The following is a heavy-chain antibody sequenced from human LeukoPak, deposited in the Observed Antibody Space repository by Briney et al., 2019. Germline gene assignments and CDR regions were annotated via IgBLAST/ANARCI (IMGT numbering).Heavy chain of an antibody. V-gene: IGHV1-3*01. CDR1: GYTFTSYA. D-gene: IGHD2-2*01. J-gene: IGHJ6*02. Sequence: ASVKVSCKASGYTFTSYATHWVRQAPGQRLEWMGWINAGNGNTKYSQKFQGRVTITRDTSASTAYMELSSLRSEDTAVYYCARALPAAMIHGMDVWGQGTTVTVSS. CDR3: ARALPAAMIHGMDV. CDR2: INAGNGNT.